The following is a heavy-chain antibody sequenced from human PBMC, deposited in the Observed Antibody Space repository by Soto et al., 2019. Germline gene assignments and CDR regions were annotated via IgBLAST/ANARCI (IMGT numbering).Heavy chain of an antibody. J-gene: IGHJ6*02. CDR1: GGSFSGYY. Sequence: PSETLSLTCAVYGGSFSGYYWSWIRQPPGKGLEWIGEINHSGSTNYNPSLKSRVTISVDTSKSQFSLKLSSVTAADTAVYYCARDRHNYYGSGSYYKFSDYYYGMDVWGQGTTVTVSS. V-gene: IGHV4-34*01. CDR3: ARDRHNYYGSGSYYKFSDYYYGMDV. CDR2: INHSGST. D-gene: IGHD3-10*01.